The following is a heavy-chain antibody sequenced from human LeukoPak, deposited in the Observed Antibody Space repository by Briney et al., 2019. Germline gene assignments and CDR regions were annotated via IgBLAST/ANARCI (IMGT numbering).Heavy chain of an antibody. Sequence: PGGSLRLSCGVSGFIVSRNYMSWVRQAPGKGLEWVSIIYTGGDTYYADSVKGRFTISRDNSNNTLYLQMNSLRAEDTGMYYCARDRPYSSSWYFWNWGQGTLVTVSS. D-gene: IGHD6-13*01. CDR2: IYTGGDT. CDR1: GFIVSRNY. V-gene: IGHV3-53*01. J-gene: IGHJ4*02. CDR3: ARDRPYSSSWYFWN.